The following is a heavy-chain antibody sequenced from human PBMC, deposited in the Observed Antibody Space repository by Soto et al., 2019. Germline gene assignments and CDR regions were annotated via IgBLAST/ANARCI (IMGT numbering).Heavy chain of an antibody. V-gene: IGHV3-30-3*01. J-gene: IGHJ6*02. Sequence: QVQLVESGGGVVQPGRSLRLSCAASGFTFSSYAMHWVCQAPGKGLEWVAVISYDGSNKYYADSVKGRFTISRDNSKNTLYLQMNSLRAEDTAVYYCARDLGGMDVWGQGTTVTVSS. CDR2: ISYDGSNK. CDR3: ARDLGGMDV. CDR1: GFTFSSYA.